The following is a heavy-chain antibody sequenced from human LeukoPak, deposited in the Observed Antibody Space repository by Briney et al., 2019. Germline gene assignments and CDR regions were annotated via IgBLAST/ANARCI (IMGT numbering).Heavy chain of an antibody. Sequence: HPGGSLRLSCAVSGFTVSGDYMSWVRQAPGKGLEWVSVIYSGGRTYYADFVKGRFTISRDNSKNMLYLQMNSLRAEDTAVYYCARHDWFDPWGQGTLVTVSS. D-gene: IGHD3-3*01. CDR3: ARHDWFDP. V-gene: IGHV3-53*01. J-gene: IGHJ5*02. CDR2: IYSGGRT. CDR1: GFTVSGDY.